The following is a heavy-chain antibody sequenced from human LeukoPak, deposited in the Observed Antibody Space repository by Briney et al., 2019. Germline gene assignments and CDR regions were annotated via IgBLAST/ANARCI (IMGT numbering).Heavy chain of an antibody. J-gene: IGHJ6*03. Sequence: SVKVSCKTSGGTSDYYAISWVRQRPGQGLEWLGRIIPIFGVTNYAQKFQGRVSITAANSTSTVYMEVTTLRSEDTALYYCARMDCSYYYMAVWGKGTSVTVSS. CDR3: ARMDCSYYYMAV. CDR1: GGTSDYYA. D-gene: IGHD5-24*01. V-gene: IGHV1-69*04. CDR2: IIPIFGVT.